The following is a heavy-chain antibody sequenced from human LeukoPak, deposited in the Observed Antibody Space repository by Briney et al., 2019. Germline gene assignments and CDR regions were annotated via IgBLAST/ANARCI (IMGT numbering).Heavy chain of an antibody. CDR1: GFTVSSSY. CDR3: ARARCDTCGYGS. CDR2: LHSGGHT. V-gene: IGHV3-66*02. J-gene: IGHJ5*02. Sequence: PGGSLRLSCAASGFTVSSSYMSWVRQAPGKGLEWVAVLHSGGHTDYAVSVRGRFTISRDTSTNTVSLQMNSLRAEDTAEYYCARARCDTCGYGSWGQGTLVTVSS. D-gene: IGHD3-22*01.